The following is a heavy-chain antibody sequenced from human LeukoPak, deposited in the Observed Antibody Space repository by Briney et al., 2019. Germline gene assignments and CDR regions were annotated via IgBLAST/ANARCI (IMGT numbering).Heavy chain of an antibody. CDR3: ARDTFQPGRIDC. CDR2: INDGSGDI. J-gene: IGHJ4*02. Sequence: GGSLRLSCAASEFNFSLYAMNWVRQAPGKGLEWVSYINDGSGDIHYADYVRGRFTISRDNAKNTLYLQMNSLRAEDTAVYYCARDTFQPGRIDCWGKGTLVIVSS. CDR1: EFNFSLYA. V-gene: IGHV3-21*05. D-gene: IGHD1-14*01.